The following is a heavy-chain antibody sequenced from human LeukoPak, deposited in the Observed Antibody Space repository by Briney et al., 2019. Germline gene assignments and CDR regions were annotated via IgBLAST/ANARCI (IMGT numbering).Heavy chain of an antibody. J-gene: IGHJ4*02. CDR3: ARIAVAGTFLS. D-gene: IGHD6-19*01. Sequence: PGGSLRLSCAASGFTFSSYEMNWVRQAPGKGLEWVSYISSSGSTIYYADSVKGRFTISRDNAKNPLYLQMNSLRAEDTAVYYCARIAVAGTFLSWGQGTLVTVSS. V-gene: IGHV3-48*03. CDR2: ISSSGSTI. CDR1: GFTFSSYE.